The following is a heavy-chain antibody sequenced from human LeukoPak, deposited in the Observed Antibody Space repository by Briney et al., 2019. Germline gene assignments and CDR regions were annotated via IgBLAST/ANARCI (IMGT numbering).Heavy chain of an antibody. CDR3: ARAPSWYYGMDV. J-gene: IGHJ6*02. CDR1: GFTVSSNY. Sequence: GGSLRLSCAASGFTVSSNYMSWVRQAPGKGLEWVSVIYSGGSTYYADSVKGRFTISRDNSKNTLYLQINSLRAEDTAVYYCARAPSWYYGMDVWGQGTTVTVSS. CDR2: IYSGGST. V-gene: IGHV3-53*01.